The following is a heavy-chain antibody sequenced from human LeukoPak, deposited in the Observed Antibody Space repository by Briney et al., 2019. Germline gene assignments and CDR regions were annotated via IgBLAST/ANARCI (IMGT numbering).Heavy chain of an antibody. D-gene: IGHD6-13*01. CDR2: INPDSGDT. Sequence: ASLKVSCKASGYTFSDYYIHWVRQAPGQGLEWMGWINPDSGDTNNAHKFQGRVTMTRDTSISTAYMELSRLRSDDTAVYYCARASISAAGPGLIDYWGQGTLVTVSS. CDR3: ARASISAAGPGLIDY. J-gene: IGHJ4*02. CDR1: GYTFSDYY. V-gene: IGHV1-2*07.